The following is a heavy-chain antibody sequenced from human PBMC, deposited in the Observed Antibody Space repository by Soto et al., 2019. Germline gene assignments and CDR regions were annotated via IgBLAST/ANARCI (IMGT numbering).Heavy chain of an antibody. Sequence: EVQLLESGGGLAQPGGSRRLSCAASGFTFSSSAMNWVRQAPGKGLEWVSSIRVGGGDTFYADSVRGRFTVSRDISRNPLYLQMNSLRAEDTAIYYCAKCSVGTVRTSGWCNWFDPWGQGTLVTVSS. CDR3: AKCSVGTVRTSGWCNWFDP. D-gene: IGHD6-19*01. J-gene: IGHJ5*02. V-gene: IGHV3-23*01. CDR1: GFTFSSSA. CDR2: IRVGGGDT.